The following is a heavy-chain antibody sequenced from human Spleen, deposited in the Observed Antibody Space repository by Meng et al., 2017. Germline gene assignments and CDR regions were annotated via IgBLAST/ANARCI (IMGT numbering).Heavy chain of an antibody. V-gene: IGHV4-38-2*02. J-gene: IGHJ6*02. D-gene: IGHD3-10*01. CDR3: AREGLLWFGEPSYWYYGMDV. CDR2: IYHSGST. CDR1: GYSISSGYY. Sequence: GSLRLSCTVSGYSISSGYYWGWIRQPPGKGLEWSGSIYHSGSTYYNPSLKSRVTISVDTSKNQFSLKLSSVTAADTAVYYCAREGLLWFGEPSYWYYGMDVWGQGTTVTVSS.